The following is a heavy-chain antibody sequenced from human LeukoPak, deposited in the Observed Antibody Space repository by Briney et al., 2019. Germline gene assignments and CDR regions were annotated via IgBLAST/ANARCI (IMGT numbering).Heavy chain of an antibody. J-gene: IGHJ5*02. CDR3: ARGGLAGSSWSWFDP. Sequence: PSETLSLTCGVYGGSFSDYFWSWIRQAPGKGLEWIGEIERGGSTIYSPTLKSRVTMTLDMSKIQFSLRLTSVTAADTAVYFCARGGLAGSSWSWFDPWGQGTLVTVSS. V-gene: IGHV4-34*01. CDR1: GGSFSDYF. CDR2: IERGGST. D-gene: IGHD6-13*01.